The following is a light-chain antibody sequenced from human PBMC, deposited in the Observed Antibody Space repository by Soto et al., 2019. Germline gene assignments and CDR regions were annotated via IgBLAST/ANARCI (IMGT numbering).Light chain of an antibody. CDR3: QQYDSFSVT. Sequence: EIVMTQSPATLSVSPGESATLSCRASQNINSDLAWYVQKPGQAPRRVIYGASTWGTDVPPRFTGSGSGTEFTLTISSLQPEDFATYYCQQYDSFSVTFGQGTKVEIK. CDR1: QNINSD. CDR2: GAS. J-gene: IGKJ1*01. V-gene: IGKV3D-15*01.